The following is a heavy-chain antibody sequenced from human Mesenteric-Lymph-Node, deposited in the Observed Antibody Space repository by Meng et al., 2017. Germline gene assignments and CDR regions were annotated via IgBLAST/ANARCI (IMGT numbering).Heavy chain of an antibody. V-gene: IGHV3-49*03. CDR2: IRSKVHRVTT. CDR1: GFTFGDYA. CDR3: SRGDYYDSSGYWYCGY. D-gene: IGHD3-22*01. J-gene: IGHJ4*02. Sequence: GESLKISCTASGFTFGDYAMSWFRQAPGKGLEWIGFIRSKVHRVTTEYAASAKGRFTISRDDSKGIAYLQMNNLNIEGTAVYYCSRGDYYDSSGYWYCGYWGQGTLVTVSS.